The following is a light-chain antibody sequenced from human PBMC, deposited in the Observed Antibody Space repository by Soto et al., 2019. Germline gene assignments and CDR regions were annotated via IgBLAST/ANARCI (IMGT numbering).Light chain of an antibody. CDR2: DAS. CDR1: QSVSSY. J-gene: IGKJ1*01. CDR3: QTSSNWPVT. V-gene: IGKV3-11*01. Sequence: EIVLTQSPGTLSLSPGERATLSCRASQSVSSYLAWYQQKPGQAPRLLIYDASTRATGISAGFSGSGSGTDFTLTISSLAPEDCAVYDCQTSSNWPVTFGQGTKVEVK.